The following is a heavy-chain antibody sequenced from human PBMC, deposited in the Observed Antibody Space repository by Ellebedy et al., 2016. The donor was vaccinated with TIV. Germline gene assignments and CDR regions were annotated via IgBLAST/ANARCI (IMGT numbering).Heavy chain of an antibody. J-gene: IGHJ4*02. V-gene: IGHV3-23*01. D-gene: IGHD2-21*01. CDR2: ISGSGDST. CDR3: AQGDWGDY. Sequence: GESLKISCAASGFTFSSYAMSWVRQAPGKGLEWVSAISGSGDSTYYADSVKGRFTISKDNSKNTLYLQMNSLRAEDTAVYYCAQGDWGDYWGQGTLVTVSS. CDR1: GFTFSSYA.